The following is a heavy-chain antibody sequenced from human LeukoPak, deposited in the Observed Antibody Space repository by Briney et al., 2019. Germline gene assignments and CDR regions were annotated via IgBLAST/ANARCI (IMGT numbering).Heavy chain of an antibody. J-gene: IGHJ4*02. CDR2: ISSTSNYI. CDR1: GFTFSSYS. D-gene: IGHD4-17*01. Sequence: PGGSLRLSCAASGFTFSSYSMKWVRQAPGKGLEWVSSISSTSNYIYYADSLKGRFTISRDNAKNSLYLQMSSLRAEDTAVYYCARDLYGDYAFDYWGQGTLVSVSS. CDR3: ARDLYGDYAFDY. V-gene: IGHV3-21*01.